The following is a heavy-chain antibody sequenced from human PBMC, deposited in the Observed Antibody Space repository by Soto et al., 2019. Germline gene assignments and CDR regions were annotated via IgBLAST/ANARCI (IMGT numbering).Heavy chain of an antibody. Sequence: GGSLRLSCAASGFTFSTYAMTWVRQAPGKGLDWVSTISRSADYTWYADSVKGRFTISRDNSKNRLYLQMNSLRAEDTALYFCAKVLDHSAGGHWGVWGQGTLVTVSS. CDR3: AKVLDHSAGGHWGV. CDR2: ISRSADYT. J-gene: IGHJ4*02. D-gene: IGHD2-21*01. V-gene: IGHV3-23*01. CDR1: GFTFSTYA.